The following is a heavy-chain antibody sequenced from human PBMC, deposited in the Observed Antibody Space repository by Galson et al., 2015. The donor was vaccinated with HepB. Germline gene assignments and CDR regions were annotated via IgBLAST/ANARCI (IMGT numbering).Heavy chain of an antibody. J-gene: IGHJ5*02. CDR1: GFTFSNAW. Sequence: SLRLSCAASGFTFSNAWMSWVRQAPGKGLDWVGRIKSKTDGGTTDYAAPVIGRFTISSDESKNTLYLQMNRLNTEDTAVYYCTTVQYDGRSTKTWGQGTLVTVSS. D-gene: IGHD1-26*01. CDR3: TTVQYDGRSTKT. CDR2: IKSKTDGGTT. V-gene: IGHV3-15*01.